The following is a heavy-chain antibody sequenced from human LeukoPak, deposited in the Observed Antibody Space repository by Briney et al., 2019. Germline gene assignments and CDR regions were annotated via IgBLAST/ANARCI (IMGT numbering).Heavy chain of an antibody. CDR2: ISYDGSNK. J-gene: IGHJ4*02. Sequence: GGSLRLSCAASGFTFSSYAMHWVRQAPGKGLEWVAVISYDGSNKYYADSVKGRFTIFRDNSKNTLYLQMNSLRAEDTAVYYCARAMIGSNDYWGQGTLVTVSS. CDR3: ARAMIGSNDY. CDR1: GFTFSSYA. V-gene: IGHV3-30-3*01. D-gene: IGHD3-22*01.